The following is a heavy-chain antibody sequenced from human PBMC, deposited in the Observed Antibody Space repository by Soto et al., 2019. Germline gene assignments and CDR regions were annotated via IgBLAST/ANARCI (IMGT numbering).Heavy chain of an antibody. CDR1: GVTFSSYA. Sequence: PGGSLRLSCSASGVTFSSYAMSWVRQAPGKGLEWVSAISGSGGSTYYADSVKGRFTISRDNSKNTLYLQMNSLRAEDTAVYYCAKVKRSSGWYDYWGQGTLVTVSS. J-gene: IGHJ4*02. V-gene: IGHV3-23*01. D-gene: IGHD6-19*01. CDR3: AKVKRSSGWYDY. CDR2: ISGSGGST.